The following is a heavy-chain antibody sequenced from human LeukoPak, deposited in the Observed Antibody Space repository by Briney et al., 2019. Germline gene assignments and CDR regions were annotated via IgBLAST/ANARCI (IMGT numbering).Heavy chain of an antibody. CDR3: ARDDYYYDSSGYYSN. V-gene: IGHV4-4*07. CDR1: GGSISSYY. D-gene: IGHD3-22*01. J-gene: IGHJ4*02. CDR2: IYTSGST. Sequence: PSETLSLTCTVSGGSISSYYWSWIRQPAGKGLEWIGRIYTSGSTNYNPSLKSRVNMSVDTSKNQFSLKLSSVTAADTAVYYCARDDYYYDSSGYYSNWGQGTLVTVSS.